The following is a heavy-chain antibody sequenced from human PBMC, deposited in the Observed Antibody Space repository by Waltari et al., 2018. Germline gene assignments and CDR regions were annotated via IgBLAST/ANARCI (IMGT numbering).Heavy chain of an antibody. Sequence: EVQLVQSGAEVKKPGESLKISCKGSGYSFTSYWIGWVRQMPGKGMEWMGIIYPGDTGTSYSPSFQGQVTISADKSISNAYLQWSSLKASDTAMYDCARLHLWYSSGWFDYWGQGTLVTVSS. V-gene: IGHV5-51*03. J-gene: IGHJ4*02. D-gene: IGHD6-19*01. CDR1: GYSFTSYW. CDR3: ARLHLWYSSGWFDY. CDR2: IYPGDTGT.